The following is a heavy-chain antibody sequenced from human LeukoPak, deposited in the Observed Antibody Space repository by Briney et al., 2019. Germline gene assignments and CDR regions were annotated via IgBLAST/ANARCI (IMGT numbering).Heavy chain of an antibody. V-gene: IGHV3-23*01. J-gene: IGHJ4*02. CDR2: ISGSGGST. CDR3: ATGIVLMVYWPGPDY. Sequence: GSLRLSCAASGFTFSSYAMSWVRQAPGKGLEWVSAISGSGGSTYYAGSVKGRFTISRDNSKNTLYLQMNSLRAEDTAVYYCATGIVLMVYWPGPDYWGQGTLVTVSS. D-gene: IGHD2-8*01. CDR1: GFTFSSYA.